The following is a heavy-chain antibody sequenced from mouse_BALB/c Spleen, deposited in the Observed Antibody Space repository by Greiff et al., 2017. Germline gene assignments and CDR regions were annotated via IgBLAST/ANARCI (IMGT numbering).Heavy chain of an antibody. CDR3: ARHFAY. V-gene: IGHV14-3*02. J-gene: IGHJ3*01. Sequence: VQLQQSGAELVKPGASVKLSCTASGFNIKDTYMHWVKQRPEQGLEWIGWIDPANGNTKYDPKFQGKATITADTSSNTSYLQLSSLTSEDTAVYYCARHFAYWGQGTLVTVSA. CDR1: GFNIKDTY. CDR2: IDPANGNT.